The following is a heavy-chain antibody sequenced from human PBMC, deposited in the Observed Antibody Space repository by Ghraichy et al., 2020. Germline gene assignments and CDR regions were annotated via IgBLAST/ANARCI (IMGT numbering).Heavy chain of an antibody. Sequence: GGSLRLSCAASGFTFRNSWMGWVRQPPGKGLEWIGRITTETSGATTEYAVPVKGRFTISRDDSKNTLYLQINSLKNEDTAVYFCCEEWGIGPTDTFLDYWGQGTLLTVSS. D-gene: IGHD1-26*01. J-gene: IGHJ4*02. CDR1: GFTFRNSW. CDR2: ITTETSGATT. CDR3: CEEWGIGPTDTFLDY. V-gene: IGHV3-15*01.